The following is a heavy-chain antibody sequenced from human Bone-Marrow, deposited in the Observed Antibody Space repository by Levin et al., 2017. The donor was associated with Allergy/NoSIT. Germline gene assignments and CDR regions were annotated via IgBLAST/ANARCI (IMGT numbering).Heavy chain of an antibody. V-gene: IGHV2-26*01. D-gene: IGHD6-19*01. CDR3: ARVALAGFDS. J-gene: IGHJ4*02. Sequence: GSGPTLVKPTETLTLTCTVSGFSLSNAGAGVSWIRQPPGKALQWLAHVFSNDHKSYTTSLKSRLSISKDTSRSQVVLTMSNMDPLDTATYYCARVALAGFDSWGQGTLVTVSS. CDR2: VFSNDHK. CDR1: GFSLSNAGAG.